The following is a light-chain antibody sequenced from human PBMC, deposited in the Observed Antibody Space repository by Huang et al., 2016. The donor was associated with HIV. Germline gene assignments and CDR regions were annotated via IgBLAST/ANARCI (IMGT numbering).Light chain of an antibody. CDR2: KAS. Sequence: DIQMTQSPSTLSASVGDRVTITCRASQNIRSWLAWYQQKPGKAPKLLIYKASSLEGGVPSRFSGSGSGTEFTLTISSLQPDDLATYYYQQYDSYSWTFGQGTKVEF. CDR3: QQYDSYSWT. CDR1: QNIRSW. J-gene: IGKJ1*01. V-gene: IGKV1-5*03.